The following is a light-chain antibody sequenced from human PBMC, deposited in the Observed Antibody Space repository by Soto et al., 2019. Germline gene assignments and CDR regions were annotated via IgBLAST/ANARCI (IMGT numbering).Light chain of an antibody. CDR3: CSYAGDYMFV. V-gene: IGLV2-11*01. CDR1: SSDVGGYNY. J-gene: IGLJ1*01. CDR2: DVT. Sequence: QSVLTQPRSVSGSPGQSVTISCTGSSSDVGGYNYVSWYQQQPGKAPKLLIYDVTIRTSGVSARFSGSKSGNTASLTISGLQAEDDADYYCCSYAGDYMFVFGTGTKVTVL.